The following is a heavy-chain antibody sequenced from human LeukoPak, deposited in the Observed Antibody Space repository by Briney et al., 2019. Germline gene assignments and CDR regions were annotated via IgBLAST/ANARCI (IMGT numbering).Heavy chain of an antibody. CDR1: GFTFSSYS. D-gene: IGHD3-16*02. J-gene: IGHJ5*02. V-gene: IGHV3-30*03. Sequence: GGSLRLSCAASGFTFSSYSMNWVRQAPGKGLEWVAVISYDGSNNYYADSVKGRFTMSRDNSKNTLYLQMNSLRAEDTAVYYCARDNSVGDIAWWFDPWGQGTLVTVSS. CDR3: ARDNSVGDIAWWFDP. CDR2: ISYDGSNN.